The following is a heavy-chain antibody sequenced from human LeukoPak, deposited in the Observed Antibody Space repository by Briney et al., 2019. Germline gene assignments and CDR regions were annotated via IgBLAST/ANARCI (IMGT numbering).Heavy chain of an antibody. D-gene: IGHD1-26*01. CDR3: AREGVGATQYYFDY. Sequence: PSETLSLTCTVSGYSISSGYYWGWIRQPPGKGLEWIGSIYYSGTTYDNPTLKSRVTISVDTSKNQFSLKLSSVTAADTAVYYCAREGVGATQYYFDYWGQGTLVTVSS. V-gene: IGHV4-38-2*02. J-gene: IGHJ4*02. CDR2: IYYSGTT. CDR1: GYSISSGYY.